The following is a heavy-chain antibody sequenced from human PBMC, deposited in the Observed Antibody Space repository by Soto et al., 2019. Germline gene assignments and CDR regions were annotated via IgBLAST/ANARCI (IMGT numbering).Heavy chain of an antibody. J-gene: IGHJ6*02. CDR2: INAGNGNT. CDR3: ARDPSYYGMDV. V-gene: IGHV1-3*05. CDR1: GYTFTSYA. Sequence: QVQLVQSGAEEKKPGASVKVSGKASGYTFTSYAMHWVRQAPGQRLEGMGWINAGNGNTKYSQKFQGRVTSTRYTSASTAYRELSSLRSEDTAVYDCARDPSYYGMDVWGQGTTVTVSS.